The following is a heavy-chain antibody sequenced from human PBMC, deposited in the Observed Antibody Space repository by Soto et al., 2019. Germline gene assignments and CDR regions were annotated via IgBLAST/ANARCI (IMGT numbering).Heavy chain of an antibody. CDR3: ARGGRIGDFDY. Sequence: QVQLVESGGGVVQPGRSLRLSCAASGFTFSNYGMHWVRQAPGKGLEWVAVIWFDGSNKYYVDSVKGRFTISRDNSKNTLYLQINSLRAEDTAVYYCARGGRIGDFDYWGQGTLVTVSS. J-gene: IGHJ4*02. CDR2: IWFDGSNK. D-gene: IGHD2-21*01. V-gene: IGHV3-33*01. CDR1: GFTFSNYG.